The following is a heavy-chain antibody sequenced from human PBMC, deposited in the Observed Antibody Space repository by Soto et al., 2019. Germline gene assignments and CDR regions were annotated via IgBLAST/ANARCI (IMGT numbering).Heavy chain of an antibody. Sequence: QVQLVQSVAEVKKPGSSVKVSCKASGGTFSSYAISWVRQAPGQGLEWMGGIIPIFGTANYAQKFQGRVTITADESTSTAYMELSSLRSEDTAVYYCAAGYCSGGSCYQTEYYYYGMDVWGQGTTVTVSS. D-gene: IGHD2-15*01. V-gene: IGHV1-69*01. CDR2: IIPIFGTA. CDR1: GGTFSSYA. J-gene: IGHJ6*02. CDR3: AAGYCSGGSCYQTEYYYYGMDV.